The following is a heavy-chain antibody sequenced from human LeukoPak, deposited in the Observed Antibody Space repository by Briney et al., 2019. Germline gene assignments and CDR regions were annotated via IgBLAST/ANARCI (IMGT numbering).Heavy chain of an antibody. J-gene: IGHJ4*02. V-gene: IGHV1-2*02. Sequence: VASVKVSCKASGYTFTGYYMHWVRQAPGQGLEWMGWINPNSGGTNYAQKFQGRVTMTRDTSISTAYMELSRLRSDDTAVYYCASSPYDSSGYYAYWGQGTLVTVSS. CDR2: INPNSGGT. CDR3: ASSPYDSSGYYAY. CDR1: GYTFTGYY. D-gene: IGHD3-22*01.